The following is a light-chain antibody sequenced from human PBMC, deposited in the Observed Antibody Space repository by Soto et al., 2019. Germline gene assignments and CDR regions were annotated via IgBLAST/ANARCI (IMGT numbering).Light chain of an antibody. J-gene: IGLJ1*01. CDR1: SSDVGGYNC. V-gene: IGLV2-11*01. Sequence: QSVLAQPRSASGSPGQSITISCTGTSSDVGGYNCVSWYQQHPAKAPKLIIFDVSKRPSGVPNRFSGSKSGNTASLTISGLRAEDEADYYCQSYDSTLSARYVFGTGTKVTVL. CDR2: DVS. CDR3: QSYDSTLSARYV.